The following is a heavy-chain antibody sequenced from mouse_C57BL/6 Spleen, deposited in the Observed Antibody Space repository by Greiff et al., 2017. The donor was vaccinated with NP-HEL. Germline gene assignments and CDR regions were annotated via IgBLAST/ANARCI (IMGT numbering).Heavy chain of an antibody. CDR2: IDPNSGGT. CDR1: GYTFTSYW. J-gene: IGHJ3*01. CDR3: ARYDTTRAWCAY. Sequence: QDQLKKKEDELVKHKASVKLSCKASGYTFTSYWMHWVKQRPGRGLEWIGRIDPNSGGTKYNEKFKSKATLTVDKPSSTAYMQLSSLTSEDSAVYYCARYDTTRAWCAYWGQGTLVTVSA. V-gene: IGHV1-72*01. D-gene: IGHD1-1*01.